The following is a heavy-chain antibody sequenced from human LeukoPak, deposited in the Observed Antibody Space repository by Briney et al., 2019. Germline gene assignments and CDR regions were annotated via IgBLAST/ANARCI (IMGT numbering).Heavy chain of an antibody. V-gene: IGHV3-9*03. D-gene: IGHD2-2*01. CDR1: GFTFDDYA. J-gene: IGHJ4*02. CDR2: ISWNSGSI. Sequence: GRSLRLSCAASGFTFDDYAMHWVRQAPGKGLEWVSGISWNSGSIGYADSVKGRFTISRDNAKNSLYLQMNSLRAEDMALYYCAKDLGDCSSTSCYTFDYWGQGTLVTVSS. CDR3: AKDLGDCSSTSCYTFDY.